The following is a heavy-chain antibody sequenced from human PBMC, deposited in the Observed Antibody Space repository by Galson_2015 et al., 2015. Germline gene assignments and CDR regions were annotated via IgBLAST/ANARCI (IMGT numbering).Heavy chain of an antibody. CDR3: ARDGGAFDT. CDR2: ISYDGSNK. V-gene: IGHV3-30-3*01. CDR1: GFTFSSDA. J-gene: IGHJ3*02. Sequence: SLSLSCAASGFTFSSDAMHWVRQAPGKGLEWVAVISYDGSNKYYADSVKGRCTISRDNSKNTLYLQMNSERAEDTAVYYCARDGGAFDTSGQGTMVTVSS.